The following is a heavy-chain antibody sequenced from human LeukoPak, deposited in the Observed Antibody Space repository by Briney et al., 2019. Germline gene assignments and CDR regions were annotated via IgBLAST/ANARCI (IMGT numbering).Heavy chain of an antibody. CDR2: ISGSGGST. V-gene: IGHV3-23*01. CDR1: GFTFSSYA. CDR3: AKDVLRYFDWLLALDAFDI. Sequence: GGSLRLSCAASGFTFSSYAMSWVRQAPGKGLEWVSAISGSGGSTYYADSVKGRFTISRDNSKNTLYLQMNSLRAEDTAVYYCAKDVLRYFDWLLALDAFDIWGQGTMVTVSS. J-gene: IGHJ3*02. D-gene: IGHD3-9*01.